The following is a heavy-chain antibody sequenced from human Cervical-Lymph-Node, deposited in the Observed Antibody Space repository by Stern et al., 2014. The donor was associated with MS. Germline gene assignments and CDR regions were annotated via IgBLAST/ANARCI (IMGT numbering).Heavy chain of an antibody. CDR3: VRSGAGNWFDP. D-gene: IGHD3-10*01. Sequence: VQLGESGGGLVKPGGSLTLSCAASGFTFSAFYMTWMRQAPGTGLAWIPYISTTGSTTYYADAEKGRFPIARANAKNSVSLKMNSLRAEDTAGYYCVRSGAGNWFDPWGQGTLVTVSS. CDR1: GFTFSAFY. J-gene: IGHJ5*02. CDR2: ISTTGSTT. V-gene: IGHV3-11*01.